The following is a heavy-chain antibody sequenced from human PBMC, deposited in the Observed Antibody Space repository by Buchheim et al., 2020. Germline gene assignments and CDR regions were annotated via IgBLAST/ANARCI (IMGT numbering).Heavy chain of an antibody. J-gene: IGHJ6*02. Sequence: EVQLWESGGGLLQPGGSLRLSCAASGFSFSSFEMNWVRQAPGKGLVWVSYISSSGYTIYYADSVKGRFTISRDNAKNSLYLQMNSLRAEDTAVYYCAREATTENYYYGMDVWGQGTT. V-gene: IGHV3-48*03. CDR2: ISSSGYTI. CDR3: AREATTENYYYGMDV. CDR1: GFSFSSFE. D-gene: IGHD1-26*01.